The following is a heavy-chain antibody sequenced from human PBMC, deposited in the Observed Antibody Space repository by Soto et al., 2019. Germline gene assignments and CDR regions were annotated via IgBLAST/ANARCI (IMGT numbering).Heavy chain of an antibody. CDR2: INPSGGST. CDR1: GYTFTSYY. Sequence: GASVKVSCKASGYTFTSYYMHWVRQAPGQGLEWMGIINPSGGSTSYAQKFQGRVTMTRDTSTSTVYMELSSLRSEDTAVYYYARGGPWSSSWYQEWFDPWGQGTLVTVSS. D-gene: IGHD6-13*01. CDR3: ARGGPWSSSWYQEWFDP. V-gene: IGHV1-46*01. J-gene: IGHJ5*02.